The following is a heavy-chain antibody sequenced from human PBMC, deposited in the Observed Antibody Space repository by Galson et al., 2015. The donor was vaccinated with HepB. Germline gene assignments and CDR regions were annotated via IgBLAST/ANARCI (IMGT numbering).Heavy chain of an antibody. CDR2: IQHVGSPI. D-gene: IGHD3-10*01. V-gene: IGHV3-33*01. CDR1: GLTFRRSG. CDR3: ARDGRYYGTDLGAHH. J-gene: IGHJ1*01. Sequence: SLRLSCAASGLTFRRSGMHWVRQAPGKGLEWLAVIQHVGSPIRYADSVKGRFTVSRDNSKNTLYLEMNNLRPEDTAHYYCARDGRYYGTDLGAHHWGQGTLVVVSS.